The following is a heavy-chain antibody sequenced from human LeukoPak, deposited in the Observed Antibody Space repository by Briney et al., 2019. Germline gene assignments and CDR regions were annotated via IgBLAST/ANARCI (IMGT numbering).Heavy chain of an antibody. CDR2: IYPRDSDT. CDR3: ARLLAAPYYINF. Sequence: PGESLKISCKGSGYKFTNYWIAWVRQMPGQGLEWLGIIYPRDSDTRYSPSFQGQVSISVDTSIDTAYLQWSSVKASDTAMYYCARLLAAPYYINFWGQGTLVTVSS. D-gene: IGHD6-25*01. CDR1: GYKFTNYW. J-gene: IGHJ4*02. V-gene: IGHV5-51*01.